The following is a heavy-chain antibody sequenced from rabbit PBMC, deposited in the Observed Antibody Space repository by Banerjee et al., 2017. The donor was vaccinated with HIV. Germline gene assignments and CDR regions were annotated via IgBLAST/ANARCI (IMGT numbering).Heavy chain of an antibody. Sequence: QEQLEESGGDLVKPEGSLTLTCTASGFSFSSSYWISWVRQAPGKGLEWIGYIDNGDGSTYYASWAKGRFTISKTSSTTVTLQMTSLTVADTATYFCARDSDYGDSGYDLWGQGTLVTVS. V-gene: IGHV1S45*01. J-gene: IGHJ4*01. CDR3: ARDSDYGDSGYDL. CDR2: IDNGDGST. CDR1: GFSFSSSYW. D-gene: IGHD2-1*01.